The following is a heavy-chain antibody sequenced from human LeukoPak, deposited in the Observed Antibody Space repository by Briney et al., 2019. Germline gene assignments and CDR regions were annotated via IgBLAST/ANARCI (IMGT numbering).Heavy chain of an antibody. CDR2: IYYSGST. Sequence: SETLSLTCTVSGGSISSYYWSWIRQPPGKGREWIGYIYYSGSTNYNPSLKSRVTISVDTSKSRFSLKLSSVTAADTAVYYCARVDAAAGRRSLSWFDPWGQGTLATVSS. CDR1: GGSISSYY. V-gene: IGHV4-59*01. J-gene: IGHJ5*02. CDR3: ARVDAAAGRRSLSWFDP. D-gene: IGHD6-13*01.